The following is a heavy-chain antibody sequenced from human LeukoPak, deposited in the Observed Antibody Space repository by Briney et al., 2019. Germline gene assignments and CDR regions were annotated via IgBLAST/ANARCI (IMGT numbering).Heavy chain of an antibody. V-gene: IGHV3-21*01. D-gene: IGHD3-16*01. CDR2: ISSSSSYI. CDR3: ARDLGTVGYYYYGMDV. J-gene: IGHJ6*02. CDR1: GFTFSSYS. Sequence: GGSLRLSCAASGFTFSSYSMNWVRQAPGKGLEWVSSISSSSSYIYYADSVKGRFTISRDNAKNSLYPQMNSLRAEDTAVYYCARDLGTVGYYYYGMDVWGQGTTVTVSS.